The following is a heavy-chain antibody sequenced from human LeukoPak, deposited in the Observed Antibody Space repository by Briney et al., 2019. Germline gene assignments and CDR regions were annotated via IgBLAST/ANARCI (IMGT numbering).Heavy chain of an antibody. V-gene: IGHV1-18*01. CDR3: ASYYGDYDEGAFDI. Sequence: ASVKVSCKASGYTFTSYGISWVRQAPGQGLEWMGWISAYNGNTNYAQKLQGRVTMTTDTSTSTAYMEPRSLRSDDPAVYYCASYYGDYDEGAFDIWGQGTMVTVSS. CDR1: GYTFTSYG. CDR2: ISAYNGNT. J-gene: IGHJ3*02. D-gene: IGHD4-17*01.